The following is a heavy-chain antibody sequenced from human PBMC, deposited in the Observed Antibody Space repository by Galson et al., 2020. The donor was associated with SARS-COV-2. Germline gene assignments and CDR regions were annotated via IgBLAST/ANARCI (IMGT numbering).Heavy chain of an antibody. Sequence: SATLSLTCTVSGYSVSTTNYWGWVRQPPGRGLAWIGSVYPSGTTYYNPSLKSRVTLSVDTSKNQFSLRLDSVTAADTALYYCARQGVNMIVLVTVPGWYFDLWGRGTLVTVSS. D-gene: IGHD3-22*01. CDR3: ARQGVNMIVLVTVPGWYFDL. CDR1: GYSVSTTNY. J-gene: IGHJ2*01. CDR2: VYPSGTT. V-gene: IGHV4-38-2*02.